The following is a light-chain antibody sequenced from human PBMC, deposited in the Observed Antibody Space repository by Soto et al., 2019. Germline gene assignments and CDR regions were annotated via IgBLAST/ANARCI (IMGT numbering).Light chain of an antibody. CDR3: QQYAYSPPHT. J-gene: IGKJ2*01. V-gene: IGKV3-20*01. CDR1: QSLGTNY. Sequence: EIVLTQSPGTLSLSPGERATLSCRASQSLGTNYLAWYQQKPGQAPRLLIFGASSRATGIPDRFSGSESGTDFTLTISRLEPEDFVVYYCQQYAYSPPHTFGQGTKLEI. CDR2: GAS.